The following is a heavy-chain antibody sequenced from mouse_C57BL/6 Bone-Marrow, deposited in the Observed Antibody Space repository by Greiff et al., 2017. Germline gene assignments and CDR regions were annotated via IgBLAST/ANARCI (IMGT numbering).Heavy chain of an antibody. Sequence: EVKLQESGAELVKPGASVKLSCTASGFYIKDYYMHWVKQRNEQGLEWIGRIDPEDGPTKYAPKFQGKATITADKSSNTAYLQLSSLTSADTAVYYCARSPTEGYYFDYWGQGTTLTVSS. J-gene: IGHJ2*01. CDR2: IDPEDGPT. D-gene: IGHD2-10*01. V-gene: IGHV14-2*01. CDR1: GFYIKDYY. CDR3: ARSPTEGYYFDY.